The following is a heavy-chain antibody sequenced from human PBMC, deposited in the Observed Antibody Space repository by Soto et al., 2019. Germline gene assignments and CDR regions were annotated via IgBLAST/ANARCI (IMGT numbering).Heavy chain of an antibody. CDR1: GFTFSSYG. CDR3: ATSNRDNWFDP. CDR2: IWYDGSNK. J-gene: IGHJ5*02. Sequence: GGSLRLSCAASGFTFSSYGMHWVRQAPGKGLEWVAVIWYDGSNKYYADSVKGRFTISRDNSKNTLYLQMNSLRAEDTAVYYCATSNRDNWFDPWGQGTLVTSPQ. V-gene: IGHV3-33*01.